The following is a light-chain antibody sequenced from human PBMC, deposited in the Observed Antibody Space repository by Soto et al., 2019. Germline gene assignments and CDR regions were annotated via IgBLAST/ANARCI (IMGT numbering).Light chain of an antibody. CDR1: QSIDDC. CDR3: QQYDAHSPWT. Sequence: EIQMSQSQSSLSASVGDRVTITCQASQSIDDCLARYQQKAGKAPKLLIYDASTLERGVPARFRGSGSGTEFTLTINSLQPDDFATYDCQQYDAHSPWTFGQGTEVEIK. J-gene: IGKJ1*01. CDR2: DAS. V-gene: IGKV1-5*01.